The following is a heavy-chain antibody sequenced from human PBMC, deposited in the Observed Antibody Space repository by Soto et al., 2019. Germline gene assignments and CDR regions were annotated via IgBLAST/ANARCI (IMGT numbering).Heavy chain of an antibody. D-gene: IGHD3-10*01. CDR1: GYTFTNDY. CDR3: ARDSWDMVRGVNVFDC. Sequence: QVQLVQSGAEVKKPGASVKVSCKASGYTFTNDYMHWVRQAPGQGLEWMGIINPSTGTTSYAQKFQGKLTMTRNTSTSTVNTELSSLRSDDTAVYYCARDSWDMVRGVNVFDCWGQGTMVTVSS. J-gene: IGHJ4*02. CDR2: INPSTGTT. V-gene: IGHV1-46*01.